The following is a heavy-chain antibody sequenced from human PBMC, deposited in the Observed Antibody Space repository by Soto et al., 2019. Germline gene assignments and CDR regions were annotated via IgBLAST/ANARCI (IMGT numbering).Heavy chain of an antibody. V-gene: IGHV4-4*02. D-gene: IGHD3-3*01. Sequence: SETLSLTCAVSGGSISSSNWWSWVRQPPGKGLEWIGEIYHSGSTNYNPSLKSRVTISVDKSKNQFSLKLSSVTAADTAVYYCAKGDDFWSGYYNYYYGMDVWGQGTTVTVSS. CDR2: IYHSGST. CDR1: GGSISSSNW. CDR3: AKGDDFWSGYYNYYYGMDV. J-gene: IGHJ6*02.